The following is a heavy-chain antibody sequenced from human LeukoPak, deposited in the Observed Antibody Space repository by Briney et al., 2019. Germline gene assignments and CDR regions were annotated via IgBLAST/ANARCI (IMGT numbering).Heavy chain of an antibody. CDR1: GFSFSSYG. V-gene: IGHV3-30*18. J-gene: IGHJ4*02. CDR3: AKDGIRYYYDSSGYYGDY. CDR2: ISYEGSNE. Sequence: PGRSLRLSCAASGFSFSSYGMHWVRQAPGQGLEWVAVISYEGSNEYYADSVKGRFTISRDSSKNTLYLQMTSLRAEDTAVYYCAKDGIRYYYDSSGYYGDYWGQGTLVTVSS. D-gene: IGHD3-22*01.